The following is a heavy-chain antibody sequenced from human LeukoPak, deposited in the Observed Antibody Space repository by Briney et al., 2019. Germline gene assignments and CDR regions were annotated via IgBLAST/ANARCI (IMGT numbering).Heavy chain of an antibody. CDR1: GYTFTSYG. CDR3: ARSTYYDFWSGYSNYYYGMDV. J-gene: IGHJ6*02. Sequence: ASVKVSCKASGYTFTSYGISWVRQAPGQGLEWMGWISAYNGNTNYAQKLQGRVTMTTDTSTSTAYMGLRSLRSDDTAVYYCARSTYYDFWSGYSNYYYGMDVWGQGTTVTVSS. D-gene: IGHD3-3*01. CDR2: ISAYNGNT. V-gene: IGHV1-18*01.